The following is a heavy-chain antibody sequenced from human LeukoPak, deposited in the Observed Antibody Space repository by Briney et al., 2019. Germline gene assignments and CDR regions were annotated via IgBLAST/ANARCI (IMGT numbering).Heavy chain of an antibody. V-gene: IGHV4-31*03. CDR1: GASFSSGDQY. Sequence: PSQTLSLTCTVSGASFSSGDQYWNWIRQSPGKGLERIGSLHPSGNLYNNPSLESRVTMSVDTSKNQFSLKLNSVTAADTAVYCCSRGLDSRKLGYWGQGTLVTVSS. CDR3: SRGLDSRKLGY. D-gene: IGHD3-22*01. CDR2: LHPSGNL. J-gene: IGHJ4*02.